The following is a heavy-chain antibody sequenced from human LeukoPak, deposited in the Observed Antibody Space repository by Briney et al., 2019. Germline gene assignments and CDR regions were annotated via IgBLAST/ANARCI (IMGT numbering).Heavy chain of an antibody. J-gene: IGHJ6*03. Sequence: PGGSLRLSCAVSGFTFSSYAMSWVRQAPGKGLEWVSAISGSGGSTYYADSVKGRFTISRDNSKNTLYLQMNSLRAEDTAVYYCAKAIFGVVATPYYMDVWGKGTTVTVSS. CDR3: AKAIFGVVATPYYMDV. D-gene: IGHD3-3*01. CDR1: GFTFSSYA. V-gene: IGHV3-23*01. CDR2: ISGSGGST.